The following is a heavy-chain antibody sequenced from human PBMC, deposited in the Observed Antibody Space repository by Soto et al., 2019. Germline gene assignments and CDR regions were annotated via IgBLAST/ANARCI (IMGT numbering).Heavy chain of an antibody. D-gene: IGHD2-2*01. J-gene: IGHJ3*02. CDR1: GYTFTNYY. Sequence: QVQLVQSGAEVKKPGASVKVSCKASGYTFTNYYMHWVRQAPGQGLEWMGWINPNSGGTNYAQRLQGWVTMTRDTSFSTAYMELSRLRSDDTAVYYCAVVLGPNDAFDIWGQGTMVTVSS. V-gene: IGHV1-2*04. CDR3: AVVLGPNDAFDI. CDR2: INPNSGGT.